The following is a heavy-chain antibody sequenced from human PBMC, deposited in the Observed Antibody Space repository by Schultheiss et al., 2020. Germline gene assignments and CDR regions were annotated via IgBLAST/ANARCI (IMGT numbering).Heavy chain of an antibody. D-gene: IGHD4-23*01. V-gene: IGHV3-48*01. CDR2: ISSSSSTI. J-gene: IGHJ4*02. CDR1: VVPFTNAW. CDR3: ARHGDDGGDY. Sequence: GESLKISCAASVVPFTNAWMNWVRQAPGKGLEWVSYISSSSSTIYYADSVKGRFTISRDNSKNTLYLQMNSLRAEDTAVYYCARHGDDGGDYWGQGTLVTVSS.